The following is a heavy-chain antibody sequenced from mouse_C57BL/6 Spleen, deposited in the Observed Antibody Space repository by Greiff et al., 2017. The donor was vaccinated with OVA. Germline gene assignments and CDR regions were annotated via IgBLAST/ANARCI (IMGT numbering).Heavy chain of an antibody. CDR2: IDPEDGET. Sequence: VQLQQSGAELVKPGASVKLSCTASGFNIKDYYMHWVKQRTEQGLEWIGRIDPEDGETKYALKFQGKATITADTSSNTAYLQLSSLTSEDTAVDYCVTITTVVDWYFDVWGTGTTVTVSS. V-gene: IGHV14-2*01. CDR1: GFNIKDYY. D-gene: IGHD1-1*01. J-gene: IGHJ1*03. CDR3: VTITTVVDWYFDV.